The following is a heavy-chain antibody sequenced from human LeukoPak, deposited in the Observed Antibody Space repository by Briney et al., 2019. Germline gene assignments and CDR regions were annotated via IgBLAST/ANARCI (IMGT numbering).Heavy chain of an antibody. CDR2: IYYSGST. CDR1: GGSISSYY. Sequence: SETLSLTCTVSGGSISSYYWSWIRQPPGKGLEWIGYIYYSGSTNYNPSLKSRVTISVDTSKNQFSLKLSSVIAADTAVYYCARDYSSSWNYFDYWGQGTLVTVSS. D-gene: IGHD6-13*01. J-gene: IGHJ4*02. CDR3: ARDYSSSWNYFDY. V-gene: IGHV4-59*01.